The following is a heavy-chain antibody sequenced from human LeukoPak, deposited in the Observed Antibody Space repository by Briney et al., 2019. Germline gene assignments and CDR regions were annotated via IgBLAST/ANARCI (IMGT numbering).Heavy chain of an antibody. CDR1: GFTVSSNY. J-gene: IGHJ4*02. D-gene: IGHD3-16*01. CDR2: IYNDGRT. Sequence: GGSLRLSCAASGFTVSSNYMSWVRQAPGKGLEWVSVIYNDGRTYYADPVKGRFTISRDNSKSTLYLEMNSLRVEDTAMYYCARDAGGGQIGISVDYWGQGTLVTVSS. CDR3: ARDAGGGQIGISVDY. V-gene: IGHV3-66*01.